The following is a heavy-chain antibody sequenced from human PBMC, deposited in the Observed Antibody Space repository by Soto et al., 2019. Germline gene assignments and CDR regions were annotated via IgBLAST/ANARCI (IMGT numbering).Heavy chain of an antibody. CDR2: IYPNDPRV. CDR3: ARTLLYCSSTSCPDY. V-gene: IGHV5-51*01. J-gene: IGHJ4*02. CDR1: GYRFSSYW. D-gene: IGHD2-2*01. Sequence: PGESLKISCQTSGYRFSSYWIVWVRQMPGKGLEWMGLIYPNDPRVKYNPSVQVQVTMSVDRSISTAYLQWSSLRASDTAVYYCARTLLYCSSTSCPDYWGQGTLVTVSS.